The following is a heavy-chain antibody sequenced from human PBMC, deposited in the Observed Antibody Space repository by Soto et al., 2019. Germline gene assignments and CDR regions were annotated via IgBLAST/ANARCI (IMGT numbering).Heavy chain of an antibody. CDR3: ASPNYYDSSGYSSQLPDGMDV. CDR2: ISYDGSNK. D-gene: IGHD3-22*01. CDR1: GFTFSSYA. V-gene: IGHV3-30-3*01. Sequence: QVQLLESGGGVVQPGRSLRLSCAASGFTFSSYAMHWVRQAPGKGLEWVAVISYDGSNKYYADSVKGRFTISRDNSKNTLYLQMNSLRAEDTAVYYCASPNYYDSSGYSSQLPDGMDVWGQGTTVTVSS. J-gene: IGHJ6*02.